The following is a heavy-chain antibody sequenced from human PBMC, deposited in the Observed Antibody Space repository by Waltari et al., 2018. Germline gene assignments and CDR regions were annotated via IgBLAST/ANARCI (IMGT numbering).Heavy chain of an antibody. Sequence: QLYLVESGGGVVQPGRSLRLSCAASVFTFSSYGMHWVRQPPGKGLQCVAVISSTGSNTYYADSVGGRFTSSRDNSKNVLYRQMNSLRAEDTAVYYCARDIAFGGVIVMNEAVDFRGRGTTVTVSP. V-gene: IGHV3-33*01. CDR2: ISSTGSNT. J-gene: IGHJ3*01. CDR1: VFTFSSYG. CDR3: ARDIAFGGVIVMNEAVDF. D-gene: IGHD3-16*02.